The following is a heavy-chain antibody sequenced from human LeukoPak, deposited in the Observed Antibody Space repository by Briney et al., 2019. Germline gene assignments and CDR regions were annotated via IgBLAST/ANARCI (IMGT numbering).Heavy chain of an antibody. J-gene: IGHJ4*02. CDR1: GGSISSYY. V-gene: IGHV4-4*09. CDR3: AGRGLHGRGGFDY. D-gene: IGHD2-15*01. Sequence: SGTLSPTVAVSGGSISSYYWSSIRQPPGKGLEWIGYIYTSGSTNYNPSLKSRVTISVDTSKNQFSLKLSSVTAADTAVYYCAGRGLHGRGGFDYWGQGTLVTVSS. CDR2: IYTSGST.